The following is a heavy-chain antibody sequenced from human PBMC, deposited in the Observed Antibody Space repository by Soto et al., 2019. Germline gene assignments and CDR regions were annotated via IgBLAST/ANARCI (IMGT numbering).Heavy chain of an antibody. CDR1: GFTFSSYG. CDR3: ARALPDTAMVTAIYYYYGMDV. J-gene: IGHJ6*02. Sequence: QVQLVESGGGVVQPGRSLRLSCAASGFTFSSYGMHWVRQAPGKGLEWVAVIWYDGSNKYYADSVKGRFTISRDNSKNXLXLXKNSLRAEDTAVYYCARALPDTAMVTAIYYYYGMDVWGQGTTVTVSS. V-gene: IGHV3-33*01. CDR2: IWYDGSNK. D-gene: IGHD5-18*01.